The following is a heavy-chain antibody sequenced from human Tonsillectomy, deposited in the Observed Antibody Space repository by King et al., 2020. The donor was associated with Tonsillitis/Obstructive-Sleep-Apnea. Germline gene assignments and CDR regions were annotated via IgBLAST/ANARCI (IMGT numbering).Heavy chain of an antibody. Sequence: QLVQSGAEVKKPGASVKVSCQASGYTFTSCAMHWVRQAPGQRLEWMGWLNAGNGNTKYSQMFQGRVTITRDTSASTAYMELSSLRSEDTAVYYCAIPWSGYYCFDYWGQGTLVTVSS. D-gene: IGHD3-3*01. V-gene: IGHV1-3*01. CDR1: GYTFTSCA. J-gene: IGHJ4*02. CDR2: LNAGNGNT. CDR3: AIPWSGYYCFDY.